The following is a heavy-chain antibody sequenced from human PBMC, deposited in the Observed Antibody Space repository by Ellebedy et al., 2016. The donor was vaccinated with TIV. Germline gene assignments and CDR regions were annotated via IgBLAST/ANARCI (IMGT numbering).Heavy chain of an antibody. Sequence: GESLKISCVGSGFTFSSYWMSWVRQAPGKGLEWVSTISRNGGGTYYAGSVEGRFTISRDNSNNTLWLQMSGLRAEDTARYFCAKDLGIERQWGFDYWGQGTLVTVSS. CDR1: GFTFSSYW. V-gene: IGHV3-23*01. D-gene: IGHD1-26*01. J-gene: IGHJ4*02. CDR3: AKDLGIERQWGFDY. CDR2: ISRNGGGT.